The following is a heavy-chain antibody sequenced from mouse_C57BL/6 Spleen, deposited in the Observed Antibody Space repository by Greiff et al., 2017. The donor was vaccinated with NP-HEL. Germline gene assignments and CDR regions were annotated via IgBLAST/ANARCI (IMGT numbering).Heavy chain of an antibody. CDR3: ARSERYDYEGFAY. J-gene: IGHJ3*01. D-gene: IGHD2-4*01. CDR2: IHPNSGST. Sequence: QVQLQQPGAELVKPGASVKLSCKASGYTFTSYWMHWVKQRPGQGLEWIGMIHPNSGSTNYNEKFKSKATLTVAKSSSTAYMQLSSLTSEDSAVYYCARSERYDYEGFAYWGQGTLVTVSA. V-gene: IGHV1-64*01. CDR1: GYTFTSYW.